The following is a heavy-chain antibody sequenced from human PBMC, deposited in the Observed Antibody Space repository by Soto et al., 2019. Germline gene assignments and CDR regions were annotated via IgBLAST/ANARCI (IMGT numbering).Heavy chain of an antibody. CDR1: GYSLSPYW. Sequence: GESLKISGAGSGYSLSPYWIGWVRQMHGKGLEWMGIIYPGDSDTKYSPSLQGQVTISADTSISAAYLQWTSLKASDTAMYYCARSRRGAYSSGWYSPSGYYNYGIDVWGQGTKVTVSS. D-gene: IGHD6-19*01. CDR2: IYPGDSDT. CDR3: ARSRRGAYSSGWYSPSGYYNYGIDV. V-gene: IGHV5-51*01. J-gene: IGHJ6*02.